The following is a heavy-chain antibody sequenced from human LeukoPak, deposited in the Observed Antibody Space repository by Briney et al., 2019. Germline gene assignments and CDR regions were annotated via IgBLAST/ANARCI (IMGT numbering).Heavy chain of an antibody. D-gene: IGHD2-2*01. CDR2: IYTSGST. CDR3: ARGIRGYCSSTSDCRWFDP. J-gene: IGHJ5*02. V-gene: IGHV4-4*07. CDR1: GGSISSYY. Sequence: SETLSLTCTVSGGSISSYYWSWIRQPAGKGLEWIGRIYTSGSTNYNPSLKSRVTMSVDTSKNQFSLKLSSVTAADTAVYYCARGIRGYCSSTSDCRWFDPWGRGTLVTVSS.